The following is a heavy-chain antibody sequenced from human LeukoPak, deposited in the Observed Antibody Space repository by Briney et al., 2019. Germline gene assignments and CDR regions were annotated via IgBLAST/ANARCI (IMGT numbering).Heavy chain of an antibody. CDR2: ISWNSGSI. V-gene: IGHV3-9*01. CDR1: GFTFDDYA. CDR3: AKDIVVRGVIISEAFDI. Sequence: GRSLRLSCAASGFTFDDYAMHWVRQAPGKGLEWVSGISWNSGSIGYADSVKGRFTISRDNAKNSLYLQMNSLRAEDTALYYCAKDIVVRGVIISEAFDIWGQGTMVTVSS. D-gene: IGHD3-10*01. J-gene: IGHJ3*02.